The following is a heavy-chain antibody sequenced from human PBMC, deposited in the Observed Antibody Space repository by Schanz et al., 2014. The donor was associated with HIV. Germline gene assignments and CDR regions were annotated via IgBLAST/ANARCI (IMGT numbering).Heavy chain of an antibody. CDR2: ISTSNGNT. V-gene: IGHV1-18*01. D-gene: IGHD4-4*01. J-gene: IGHJ5*02. Sequence: QVYLVQSGTEVKKPGASVKVSCKTSGYIFTSNGISWVRQAPGQGLEWMGWISTSNGNTNYAQKFQGRVTMTTDTSTSTAYMELRSLRSDDTAVYYCAREKTTLNWFDPWGQGTLVTVSS. CDR1: GYIFTSNG. CDR3: AREKTTLNWFDP.